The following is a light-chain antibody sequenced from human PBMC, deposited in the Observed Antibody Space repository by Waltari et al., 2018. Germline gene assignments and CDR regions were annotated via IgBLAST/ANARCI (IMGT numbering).Light chain of an antibody. J-gene: IGLJ7*01. Sequence: QSVLTQPPSVSAAPGQRVPISCSGGSSNIGNHYVSWYRQFPVTAPKLLIYENSERPSGIPGRFTGAKAGTSANRDSTGLQAGDEADYYCGTWDSSLSGAVCGGGTHLTVL. CDR2: ENS. CDR1: SSNIGNHY. CDR3: GTWDSSLSGAV. V-gene: IGLV1-51*02.